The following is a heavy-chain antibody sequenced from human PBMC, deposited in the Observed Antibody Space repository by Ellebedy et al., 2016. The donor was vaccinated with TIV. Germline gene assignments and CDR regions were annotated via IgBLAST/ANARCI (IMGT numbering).Heavy chain of an antibody. Sequence: GGSLRLXXVASGFIFSNHGMHWVRQAPGKGPEWVAVIWVDGLNKYYVDSVKGRFTISRDNSKNTLYLQMSSLRAEDTAVYYCAREGAPFDGFDVWGQGTMVTVSS. J-gene: IGHJ3*01. CDR1: GFIFSNHG. CDR3: AREGAPFDGFDV. D-gene: IGHD3-16*01. V-gene: IGHV3-33*01. CDR2: IWVDGLNK.